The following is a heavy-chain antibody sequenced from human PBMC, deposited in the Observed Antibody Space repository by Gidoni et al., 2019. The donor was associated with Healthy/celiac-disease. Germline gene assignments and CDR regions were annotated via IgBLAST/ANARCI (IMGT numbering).Heavy chain of an antibody. CDR1: EFTLRIHS. J-gene: IGHJ6*01. CDR2: ISSSSSFI. D-gene: IGHD1-26*01. V-gene: IGHV3-21*01. CDR3: ARDGILFVYYGMDV. Sequence: VQLVESGGGLVKPGGSLTLSCEASEFTLRIHSMTWVRQAPGKGLEWVSSISSSSSFISYADSVKGRFTISRDHDKNSLYLQINRLSAEDTAVYYCARDGILFVYYGMDVWGQGTTVTVYS.